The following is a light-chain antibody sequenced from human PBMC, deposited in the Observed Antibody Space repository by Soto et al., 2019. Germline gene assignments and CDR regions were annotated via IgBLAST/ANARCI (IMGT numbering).Light chain of an antibody. CDR3: QHFFVLSFT. J-gene: IGKJ5*01. Sequence: DIPVTQQPSSLSASVGDRVTITCHASQKSLHYLNWYQQKPVKAPNLLIYDASTLNTGVPSRFSGPGYGTDFSFTISSLQPEDVATYYCQHFFVLSFTCGQVSLLELK. CDR2: DAS. V-gene: IGKV1-33*01. CDR1: QKSLHY.